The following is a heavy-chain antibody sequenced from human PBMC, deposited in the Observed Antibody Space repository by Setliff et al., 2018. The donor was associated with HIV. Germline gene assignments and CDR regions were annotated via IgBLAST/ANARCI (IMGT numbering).Heavy chain of an antibody. J-gene: IGHJ4*02. V-gene: IGHV3-33*08. CDR1: GFTFSSYS. CDR3: ARVQQQLLHEDDYFDY. D-gene: IGHD6-13*01. CDR2: IWYDGNSQ. Sequence: PGGSLRLSCAASGFTFSSYSMNWVRQAPGKGLEWVAVIWYDGNSQYYADSVKGRFTLSRDNFRNTLYLQMNSLRPEDTAVYYCARVQQQLLHEDDYFDYWGQGTLVTVSS.